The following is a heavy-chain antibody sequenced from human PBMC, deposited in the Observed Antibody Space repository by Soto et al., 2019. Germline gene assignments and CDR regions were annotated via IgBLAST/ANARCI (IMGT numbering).Heavy chain of an antibody. CDR1: GFSFDEYA. CDR3: AKGFCSSTRCLTYSYMDV. Sequence: EVQLVESGGGLVQPGRSLRLSCAASGFSFDEYAMHWVRQAPGKGLEWVSGISWNSGTMGYGESVKGRFTISRDNANNCLYLQMNSLRAADTALYYCAKGFCSSTRCLTYSYMDVWGKGTTVTVSS. V-gene: IGHV3-9*01. J-gene: IGHJ6*03. D-gene: IGHD2-2*01. CDR2: ISWNSGTM.